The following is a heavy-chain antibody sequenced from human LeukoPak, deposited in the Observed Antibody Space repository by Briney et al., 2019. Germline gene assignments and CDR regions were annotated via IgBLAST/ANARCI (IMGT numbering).Heavy chain of an antibody. CDR2: IKQDGSEK. CDR3: ARDRYDILTGYSGWFDP. J-gene: IGHJ5*02. CDR1: GFTFSNAW. D-gene: IGHD3-9*01. Sequence: PGGSLRLSCAASGFTFSNAWMSWVRQAPGKGLEWVANIKQDGSEKYYVDSVKGRFTISRDNAKNSLYLQMNSLRAEDTAVYYCARDRYDILTGYSGWFDPWGQGTLVTVSS. V-gene: IGHV3-7*01.